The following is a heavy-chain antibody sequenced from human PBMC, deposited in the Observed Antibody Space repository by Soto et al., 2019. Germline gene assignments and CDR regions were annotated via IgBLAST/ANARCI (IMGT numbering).Heavy chain of an antibody. J-gene: IGHJ6*02. V-gene: IGHV3-23*01. D-gene: IGHD3-10*01. Sequence: PGGSLRLSCAASGFTLSSYAMSWVRQAPGKGLEWVSAISGSGGSTYYADSVKGRFTISRDNSKNTLYLQMNSLRAEDTAVYYCAKDGSSGSYYGYYYYGMDVWGQGTTVTVSS. CDR2: ISGSGGST. CDR3: AKDGSSGSYYGYYYYGMDV. CDR1: GFTLSSYA.